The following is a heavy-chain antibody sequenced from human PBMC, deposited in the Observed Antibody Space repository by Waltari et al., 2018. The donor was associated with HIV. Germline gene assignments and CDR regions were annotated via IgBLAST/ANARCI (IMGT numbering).Heavy chain of an antibody. CDR2: ISGSGGST. Sequence: EVQVLESGGALVQPGGSLRLSCAASGFTFSHSGISWVRQAPGKGLEWVSTISGSGGSTYYADSVKGRFTVSRDNSKNTLYLQMNSLRAEDTAVYFCVKEHQYSHSWYSYYGMDVWGQGTTVTVSS. J-gene: IGHJ6*02. CDR1: GFTFSHSG. V-gene: IGHV3-23*01. CDR3: VKEHQYSHSWYSYYGMDV. D-gene: IGHD6-13*01.